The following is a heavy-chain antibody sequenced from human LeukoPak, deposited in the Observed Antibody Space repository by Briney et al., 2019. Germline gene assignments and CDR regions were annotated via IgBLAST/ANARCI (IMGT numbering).Heavy chain of an antibody. V-gene: IGHV4-59*01. Sequence: PSETLSLTCTVSGGSISSYYWSWIRQPPGKGLEWIGYIYSSGSTNYNPSLKSRVTISADTSKNQFSLKLSSVTAADTAVYYCARRDYYYMDVWGKGTTVTVPS. CDR3: ARRDYYYMDV. CDR2: IYSSGST. CDR1: GGSISSYY. J-gene: IGHJ6*03.